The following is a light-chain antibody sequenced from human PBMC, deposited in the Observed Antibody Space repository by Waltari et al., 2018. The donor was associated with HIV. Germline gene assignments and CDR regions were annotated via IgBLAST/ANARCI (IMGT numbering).Light chain of an antibody. Sequence: QSVLTQPPSASGTPGQRVTISCSGSSSNIGSNTVHWYQQLPGTAPKLLIYSNNQRPSGVPDRCSGSKSGTSAYLAISGRQSEDEADYYCAAWDDSLNGPVFGGGTKLTVL. CDR2: SNN. CDR3: AAWDDSLNGPV. J-gene: IGLJ3*02. CDR1: SSNIGSNT. V-gene: IGLV1-44*01.